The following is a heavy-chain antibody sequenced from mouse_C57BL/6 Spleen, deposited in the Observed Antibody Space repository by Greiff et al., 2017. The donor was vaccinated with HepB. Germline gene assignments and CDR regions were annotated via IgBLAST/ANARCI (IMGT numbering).Heavy chain of an antibody. CDR3: ASEGYYGSSSGFAY. CDR2: ISYDGSN. D-gene: IGHD1-1*01. V-gene: IGHV3-6*01. Sequence: EVKLQESGPGLVKPSQSLSLTCSVTGYSITSGYYWNWIRQFPGNKLEWMGYISYDGSNNYNPSLKNRISITRDTSKNQFFLKLNSVTTEDTATYYCASEGYYGSSSGFAYWGQGTLVTVSA. J-gene: IGHJ3*01. CDR1: GYSITSGYY.